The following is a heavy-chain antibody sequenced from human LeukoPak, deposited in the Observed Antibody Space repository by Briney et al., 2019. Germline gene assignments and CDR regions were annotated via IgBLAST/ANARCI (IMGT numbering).Heavy chain of an antibody. CDR3: ARLGTPYYYMDV. CDR2: IYPGDSDT. V-gene: IGHV5-51*01. CDR1: GYTFSNYW. J-gene: IGHJ6*03. D-gene: IGHD1-1*01. Sequence: GESLQISCQGSGYTFSNYWIAWVRPMPGNGLEWMGIIYPGDSDTKYSPSFQGQVSISADKSSNTAYLQWSSVKASDTAIYYCARLGTPYYYMDVWGRGTTVTVSS.